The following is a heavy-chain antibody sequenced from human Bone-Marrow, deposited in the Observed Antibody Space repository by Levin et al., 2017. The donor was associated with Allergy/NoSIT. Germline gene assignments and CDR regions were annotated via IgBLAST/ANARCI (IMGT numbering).Heavy chain of an antibody. V-gene: IGHV1-18*01. J-gene: IGHJ6*02. D-gene: IGHD4-11*01. CDR1: GYTFTSYG. CDR3: ARSISNYSTTLYYYYGMDV. CDR2: ISAYNGNT. Sequence: GESLKISCKASGYTFTSYGISWVRQAPGQGLEWMGWISAYNGNTNYAQKLQGRVTMTTDTSTSTAYMELRSLRSDDTAVYYCARSISNYSTTLYYYYGMDVWGQGTTVTVSS.